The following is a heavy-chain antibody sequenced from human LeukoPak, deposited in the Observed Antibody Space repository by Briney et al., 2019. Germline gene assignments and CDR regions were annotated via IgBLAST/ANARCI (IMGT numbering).Heavy chain of an antibody. J-gene: IGHJ4*02. CDR2: INPNSGGT. CDR1: GYTFTGYY. Sequence: ASVTVSCTASGYTFTGYYMHWVRQAPGQGLEWMGRINPNSGGTNYAQKFQGRVTMTRDTSISTAYMELSRLRSDDTAVYYCARRHCSSTSCYWSTFDYWGQGTLVTVSS. V-gene: IGHV1-2*06. CDR3: ARRHCSSTSCYWSTFDY. D-gene: IGHD2-2*01.